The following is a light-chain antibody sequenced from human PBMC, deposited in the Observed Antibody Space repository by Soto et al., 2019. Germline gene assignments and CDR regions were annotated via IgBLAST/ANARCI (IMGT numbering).Light chain of an antibody. CDR2: EVS. V-gene: IGLV2-8*01. J-gene: IGLJ2*01. CDR1: SSDVGGYNY. Sequence: QSALTQPASASGSPGQSVTISCTGTSSDVGGYNYVSWYQQHPDKAPKLMIYEVSKRPSGVPDRFSGSKSDNTASLTVSGLQAEDEADYDCSSYAGSHNLVFGGGTKLTVL. CDR3: SSYAGSHNLV.